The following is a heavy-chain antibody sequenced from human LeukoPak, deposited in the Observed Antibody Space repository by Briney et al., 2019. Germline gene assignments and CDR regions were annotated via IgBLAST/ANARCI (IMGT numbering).Heavy chain of an antibody. Sequence: SGTLSLTCAVSGGSVSSSNWWSWVRQPPGKGLEWIGEIYHSGSTNYNPSLKSRVTISVDKSKNQFSLKLSSVTAADTAVYYCARVKIDSSGSGWSWGQGTLVTVSS. CDR1: GGSVSSSNW. CDR3: ARVKIDSSGSGWS. V-gene: IGHV4-4*02. J-gene: IGHJ4*02. CDR2: IYHSGST. D-gene: IGHD3-22*01.